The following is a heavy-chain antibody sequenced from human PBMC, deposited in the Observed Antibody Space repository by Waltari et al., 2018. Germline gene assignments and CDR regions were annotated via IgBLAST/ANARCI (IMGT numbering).Heavy chain of an antibody. V-gene: IGHV3-33*01. D-gene: IGHD3-3*01. CDR2: IWYDGSNK. CDR3: ARGDGGSGLGASDI. J-gene: IGHJ3*02. Sequence: QVQLVESGGGVVQSGRSLRLSCVGSGFTFTHHGVNWVRQAPGKGLEWVAVIWYDGSNKNYVDSVKGRFTISRDNSKNTMYLEMNRLRAEDTAVYFCARGDGGSGLGASDIWGQGTMVTVSS. CDR1: GFTFTHHG.